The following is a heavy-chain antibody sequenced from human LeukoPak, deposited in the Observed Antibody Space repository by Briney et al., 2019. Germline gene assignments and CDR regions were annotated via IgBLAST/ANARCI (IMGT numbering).Heavy chain of an antibody. J-gene: IGHJ3*02. Sequence: GGSLTLSCAASELNVSNNYMNWVRQATGKGLEWVSVIYSGGTTIYGDSVQGRFNISRDSSKNTVYFHIHRLRADHAGVYYCAREHYDYFWWTYRSYAFDISGEGKIVTVSS. V-gene: IGHV3-53*01. CDR2: IYSGGTT. CDR1: ELNVSNNY. D-gene: IGHD3-16*02. CDR3: AREHYDYFWWTYRSYAFDI.